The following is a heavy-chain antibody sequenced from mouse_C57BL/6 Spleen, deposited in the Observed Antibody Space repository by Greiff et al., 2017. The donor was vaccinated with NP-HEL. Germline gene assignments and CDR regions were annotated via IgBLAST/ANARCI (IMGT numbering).Heavy chain of an antibody. V-gene: IGHV1-80*01. CDR1: GYAFSSYW. CDR2: IYPGDGDT. J-gene: IGHJ2*01. D-gene: IGHD2-4*01. Sequence: QVQLKQSGAELVKPGASVKISCKASGYAFSSYWMNWVKQRPGKGLEWIGQIYPGDGDTNYNGKFKGKATLTADKSSSTAYMQLSSLTSEDSAVYFCARHDYDYDERGFDYWGQGTTLTVSS. CDR3: ARHDYDYDERGFDY.